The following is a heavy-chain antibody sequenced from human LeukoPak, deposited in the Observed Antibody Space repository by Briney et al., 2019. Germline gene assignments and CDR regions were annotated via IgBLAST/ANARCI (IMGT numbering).Heavy chain of an antibody. Sequence: SETLSLTCTISGDSISDWYWSWIRQPPGRGLEWIGYYYSGSTKYNPSLESRVTISFDTSKSQFSLKLRSMTAADTAVYYCARDWELGYWGRGTLVTVSS. CDR3: ARDWELGY. J-gene: IGHJ4*02. V-gene: IGHV4-59*01. CDR2: YYSGST. D-gene: IGHD1-26*01. CDR1: GDSISDWY.